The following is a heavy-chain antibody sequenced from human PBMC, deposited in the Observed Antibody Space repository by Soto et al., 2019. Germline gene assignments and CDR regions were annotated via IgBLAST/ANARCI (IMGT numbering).Heavy chain of an antibody. D-gene: IGHD6-19*01. V-gene: IGHV3-23*01. CDR2: ISGSGGST. J-gene: IGHJ4*02. CDR3: AKSTGGSMAGPGVY. Sequence: EVQLLESGGGLVRPGGSLRLSCAASGFTFSSYAMSWVRQAPGKGLEWVSAISGSGGSTYYADSVKGRFTISRDNSKNTLYLQMNSLRAEDTAVYYCAKSTGGSMAGPGVYWGQGTLVTVSS. CDR1: GFTFSSYA.